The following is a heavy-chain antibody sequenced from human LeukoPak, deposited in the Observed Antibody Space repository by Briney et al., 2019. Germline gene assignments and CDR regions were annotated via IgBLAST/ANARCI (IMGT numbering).Heavy chain of an antibody. CDR2: INSDGSST. V-gene: IGHV3-74*01. D-gene: IGHD4-17*01. CDR1: GFTFSSYW. J-gene: IGHJ5*02. CDR3: ARGGYDYGDPNWFDH. Sequence: GGSLRLSCAASGFTFSSYWMHWVRQAPGKGLVWASRINSDGSSTSYADSVKGRFTISRDNAKNTLYLQMNSLRAEDTAVYYCARGGYDYGDPNWFDHWGQGTLVTVSS.